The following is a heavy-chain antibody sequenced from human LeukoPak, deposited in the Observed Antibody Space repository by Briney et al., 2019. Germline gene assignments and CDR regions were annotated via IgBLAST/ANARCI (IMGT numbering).Heavy chain of an antibody. CDR3: ARAGYYYDSSGYRTPFDY. D-gene: IGHD3-22*01. Sequence: PGGSLRLSCAASGFTFSSYWMHWVRQAPGKGLVWVSRINSDGSSTSYADSVKGRSTISRDNAKNTLYLQMNSLRAEDTAVYYCARAGYYYDSSGYRTPFDYWGQGTLVTVSS. V-gene: IGHV3-74*01. J-gene: IGHJ4*02. CDR1: GFTFSSYW. CDR2: INSDGSST.